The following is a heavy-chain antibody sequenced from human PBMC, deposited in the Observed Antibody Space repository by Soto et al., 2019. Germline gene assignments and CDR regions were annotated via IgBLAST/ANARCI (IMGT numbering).Heavy chain of an antibody. J-gene: IGHJ4*02. CDR1: GGSFSGYY. CDR2: INHSGST. V-gene: IGHV4-34*01. Sequence: PSETLSLTCAVYGGSFSGYYWSWTRQPPGKGLEWIGEINHSGSTNYNPSLKSRVTISVDTSKNQFSLKLSSVTAADTAVYYCARDPGDLVSFDYWGQGTLVTVSS. D-gene: IGHD1-1*01. CDR3: ARDPGDLVSFDY.